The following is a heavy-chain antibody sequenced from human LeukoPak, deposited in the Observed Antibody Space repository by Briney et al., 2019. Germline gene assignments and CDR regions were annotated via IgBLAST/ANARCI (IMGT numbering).Heavy chain of an antibody. D-gene: IGHD2-21*02. Sequence: GSLRLSCAASGFTFSRRWMNWVRQAPGEGLEWVANTNQDGNEKYYVDSVKGRFTISRDNAKNSLYLQMNSLRAEDTAVYYCARGDDFSGDYWGQGTLVTVSS. CDR2: TNQDGNEK. V-gene: IGHV3-7*04. CDR1: GFTFSRRW. CDR3: ARGDDFSGDY. J-gene: IGHJ4*02.